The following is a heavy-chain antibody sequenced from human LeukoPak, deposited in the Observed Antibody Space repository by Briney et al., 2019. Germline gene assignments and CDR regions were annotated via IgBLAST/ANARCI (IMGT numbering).Heavy chain of an antibody. J-gene: IGHJ5*02. Sequence: SETLSLTCAVYGGSFSGYYWSWIRQPPGKGLEWIGYIYYSGSTNYNPSLKSRVTISVDTSKNQFSLKLSSVTAADTAVYYCASTISNYDFWSGSLYNWFDPWGQGTLVTVSS. CDR2: IYYSGST. D-gene: IGHD3-3*01. CDR3: ASTISNYDFWSGSLYNWFDP. V-gene: IGHV4-59*01. CDR1: GGSFSGYY.